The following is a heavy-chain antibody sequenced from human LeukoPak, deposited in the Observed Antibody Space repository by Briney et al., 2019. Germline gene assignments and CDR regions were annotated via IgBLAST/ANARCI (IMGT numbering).Heavy chain of an antibody. V-gene: IGHV4-39*01. CDR1: GDSISGSSYY. CDR3: ASADGYKIDY. Sequence: KPSETLSLTCTVSGDSISGSSYYWGWIRQPPGKGLEWIGNIYYGGSTYYNPSLKSRVSISVDTSNNQFSLKVSSVTAADTAVYYCASADGYKIDYWGQGTLVTVPS. D-gene: IGHD5-24*01. CDR2: IYYGGST. J-gene: IGHJ4*02.